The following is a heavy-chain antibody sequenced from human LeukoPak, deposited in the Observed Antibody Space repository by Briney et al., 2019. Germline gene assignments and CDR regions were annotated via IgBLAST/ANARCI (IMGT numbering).Heavy chain of an antibody. CDR3: ARVVGEAGHFDY. V-gene: IGHV3-53*01. D-gene: IGHD6-13*01. J-gene: IGHJ4*02. CDR1: GFTVSSNY. Sequence: AGGSLRLSCAASGFTVSSNYMSWVRQAPGKGLEWVSVIYSGGSTYYADSVKGRFTISRDNSKNTLYLQMNSLRAEDTDVYYCARVVGEAGHFDYWGQGTLVTVSS. CDR2: IYSGGST.